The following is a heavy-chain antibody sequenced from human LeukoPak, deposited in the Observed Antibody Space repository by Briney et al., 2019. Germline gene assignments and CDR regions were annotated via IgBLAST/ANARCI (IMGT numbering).Heavy chain of an antibody. J-gene: IGHJ4*02. Sequence: PGGSLRLSCEASGFTLSNYWMHWVRQAPEKGLVWVSRLNSDGTTTAYADSVKGRFTISRDYAKNTLYLQMNSLRVEDTAVYFCTRGRYYLDSWGQGILVTVSS. V-gene: IGHV3-74*01. CDR3: TRGRYYLDS. CDR2: LNSDGTTT. CDR1: GFTLSNYW. D-gene: IGHD3-16*01.